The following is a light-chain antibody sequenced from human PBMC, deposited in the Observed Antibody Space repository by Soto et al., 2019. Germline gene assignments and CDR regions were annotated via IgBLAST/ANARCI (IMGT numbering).Light chain of an antibody. CDR3: QQYQT. CDR1: QSVGSSY. V-gene: IGKV3-20*01. J-gene: IGKJ3*01. CDR2: ATS. Sequence: DIVLTQSPGTLSLSPGERATLSCRASQSVGSSYLAWYQQKPGQAPRLLIYATSSRATGIPDRFSGSGSGTDFTLTISRLEPEDFAVYYCQQYQTFGPGTKVDI.